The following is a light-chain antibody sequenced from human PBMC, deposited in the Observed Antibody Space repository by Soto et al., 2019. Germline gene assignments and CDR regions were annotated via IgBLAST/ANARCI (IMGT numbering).Light chain of an antibody. J-gene: IGLJ2*01. V-gene: IGLV2-23*02. CDR1: SSDVGTYKV. CDR2: EVS. CDR3: CSYASNSTFVV. Sequence: QSALTQPASVSGSPGQSITISCSGTSSDVGTYKVVSWYQHHPGKAPKLLIYEVSRRPSGFSYRFSGSKSGSTASLTISGLQAEDEADYYCCSYASNSTFVVFGGGTKLTVL.